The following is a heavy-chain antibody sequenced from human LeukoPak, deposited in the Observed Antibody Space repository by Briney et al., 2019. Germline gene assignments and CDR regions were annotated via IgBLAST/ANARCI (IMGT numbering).Heavy chain of an antibody. J-gene: IGHJ4*02. CDR2: ISYDGSNK. CDR3: ATISGDPLDY. Sequence: GGSLRLSCAASGFTFSSYGMHWVRQAPGKGLEWVAVISYDGSNKYYADSVKGRFTISRDNSKNTLYLQMNSLRAEDTAVYYCATISGDPLDYWGQGTLVTVSS. D-gene: IGHD7-27*01. CDR1: GFTFSSYG. V-gene: IGHV3-30*03.